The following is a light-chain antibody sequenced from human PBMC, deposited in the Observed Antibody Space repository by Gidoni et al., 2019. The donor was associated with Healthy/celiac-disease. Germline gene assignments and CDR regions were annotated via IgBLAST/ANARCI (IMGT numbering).Light chain of an antibody. V-gene: IGLV3-21*02. Sequence: SYVPTQPPPVSLAPGQTARITVVGNNIGSKSVHWYQQKPGQAPVLVVYDDSDRPSGIPERFSGSNSGNTATLTISRVEAGDEADYYCQVWDTSSDLVVFGGGTKLTVL. CDR1: NIGSKS. J-gene: IGLJ2*01. CDR3: QVWDTSSDLVV. CDR2: DDS.